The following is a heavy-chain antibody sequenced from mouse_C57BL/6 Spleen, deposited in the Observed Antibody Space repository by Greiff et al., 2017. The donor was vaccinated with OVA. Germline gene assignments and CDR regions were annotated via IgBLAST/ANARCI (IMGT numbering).Heavy chain of an antibody. CDR2: INPHNGGT. J-gene: IGHJ1*03. D-gene: IGHD1-1*01. V-gene: IGHV1-18*01. CDR3: ARLVNYGGYFDV. CDR1: GYTFTDYN. Sequence: EVQLQQSGPELVKPGASVKIPCKASGYTFTDYNMAWVKQSHGKSLEWIGDINPHNGGTNYNQKFKGKATLTVDKSSSTAYMELRSLTSEETAVYYCARLVNYGGYFDVWGTGTTVTVSS.